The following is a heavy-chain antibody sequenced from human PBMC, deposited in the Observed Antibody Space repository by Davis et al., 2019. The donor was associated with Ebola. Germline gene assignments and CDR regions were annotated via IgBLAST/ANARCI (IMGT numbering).Heavy chain of an antibody. CDR3: ARGMGFGGVIVIGAFDI. Sequence: SETLSLTCTVSGGSISSYYWSWIRQPPGKGLEWIGYIYYSGSTNYNPSLKSRVTISVDTSKNQFSLKLGSVTAADTAVYYCARGMGFGGVIVIGAFDIWGQGTMVTVSS. CDR1: GGSISSYY. CDR2: IYYSGST. V-gene: IGHV4-59*01. J-gene: IGHJ3*02. D-gene: IGHD3-16*02.